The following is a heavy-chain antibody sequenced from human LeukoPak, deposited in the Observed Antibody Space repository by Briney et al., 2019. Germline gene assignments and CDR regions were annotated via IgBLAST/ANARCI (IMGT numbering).Heavy chain of an antibody. J-gene: IGHJ4*02. D-gene: IGHD6-19*01. CDR2: IYTSGST. CDR1: GGSISSGDYY. V-gene: IGHV4-61*02. CDR3: AREFMVSGWYRDYFDY. Sequence: SQTLSLTCTVSGGSISSGDYYWSWIRQPAGKGLEWIGRIYTSGSTNYNPSLKSRVTMSVDTSKNQFSLKLSSVTAADTAVYYCAREFMVSGWYRDYFDYWGQGTLVTVSS.